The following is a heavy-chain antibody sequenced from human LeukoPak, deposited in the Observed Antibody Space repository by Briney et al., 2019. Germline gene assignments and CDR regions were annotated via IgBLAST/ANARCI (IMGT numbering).Heavy chain of an antibody. CDR3: ARDCGAAAAGLFDY. V-gene: IGHV3-21*01. CDR2: ISSSSSYI. J-gene: IGHJ4*02. Sequence: KPGGSLRLSCPASGFTFSSYSMNWVRQAPGKGLEWVSSISSSSSYIYYADSVKGRFTISRDNAKNSLYLQMNSLRAEDTAVYYCARDCGAAAAGLFDYWGQGTLVTVSS. CDR1: GFTFSSYS. D-gene: IGHD6-13*01.